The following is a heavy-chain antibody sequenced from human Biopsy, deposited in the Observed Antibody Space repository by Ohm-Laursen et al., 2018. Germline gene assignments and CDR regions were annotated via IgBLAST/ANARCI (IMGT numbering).Heavy chain of an antibody. Sequence: GTLSLTCTVSGGSVSGYYWSWIRQPPGKGLEWIGYIYYNGSTNYNPSLKSRVTISVDTSKNQFSLKLTSVTAADTAVYSCARHSPAPNWTFDYWGQGTQVTVSS. CDR2: IYYNGST. J-gene: IGHJ4*02. CDR3: ARHSPAPNWTFDY. D-gene: IGHD3/OR15-3a*01. CDR1: GGSVSGYY. V-gene: IGHV4-59*08.